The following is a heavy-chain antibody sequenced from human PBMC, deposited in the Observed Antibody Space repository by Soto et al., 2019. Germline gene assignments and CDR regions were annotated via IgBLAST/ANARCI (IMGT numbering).Heavy chain of an antibody. V-gene: IGHV3-30*03. J-gene: IGHJ4*02. CDR1: GFTFSDYG. Sequence: QVQLVESGGSVVQPGRSLRLSCAASGFTFSDYGMHWVRQAPGKGLVWVAVMSYDGSNKYYADFVKGRFTISRDNSKNTLYLQTNSLRADDTAVYYCARADYDRSGYPFDYWGQGTLVTVSS. D-gene: IGHD3-22*01. CDR2: MSYDGSNK. CDR3: ARADYDRSGYPFDY.